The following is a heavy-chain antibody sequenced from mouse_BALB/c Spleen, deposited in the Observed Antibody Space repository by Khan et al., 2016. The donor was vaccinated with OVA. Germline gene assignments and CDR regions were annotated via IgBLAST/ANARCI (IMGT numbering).Heavy chain of an antibody. Sequence: EVHLVESGGDLVKPGGSLKLSCAASGFTFSTYGMSWVRQTPDKRLEWVATVSTGGGYTYYPDSVKGRFTISRDNAKNTLYLQMSGLKSEDTAMFYCTRRAYYYDSEGFAYWGQGTLVTVTA. CDR1: GFTFSTYG. J-gene: IGHJ3*01. V-gene: IGHV5-6*01. CDR2: VSTGGGYT. CDR3: TRRAYYYDSEGFAY. D-gene: IGHD1-1*01.